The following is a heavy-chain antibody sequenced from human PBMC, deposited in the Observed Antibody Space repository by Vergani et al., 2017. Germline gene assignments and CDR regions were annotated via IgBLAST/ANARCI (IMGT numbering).Heavy chain of an antibody. CDR2: ISYDGSQK. D-gene: IGHD3-22*01. CDR1: RFNFSNYG. J-gene: IGHJ4*02. CDR3: ASPYYYDSSGYSLGY. Sequence: QVELVEFGGGVVQPGRSLRLSCAASRFNFSNYGMHWVRQAPGKGLEWVAAISYDGSQKYYVDSVKGRFTISRDDSKNTLYLQMNSLRAEDTAVYYCASPYYYDSSGYSLGYWGQGTLVTVSS. V-gene: IGHV3-30*03.